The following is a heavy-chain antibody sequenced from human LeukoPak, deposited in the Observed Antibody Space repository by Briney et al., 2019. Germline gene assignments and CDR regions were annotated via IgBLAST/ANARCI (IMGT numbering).Heavy chain of an antibody. Sequence: QPGGSLRLSCAASGFTFRSYWMHWVRQAPGKGLVWVSRINSDGSSTNYADSVKGRFTISRDNAKNTLYLHMNSLRAEDTAVYYCAREMSTVTSLAYWGQGTLVTLSS. CDR2: INSDGSST. D-gene: IGHD4-17*01. J-gene: IGHJ4*02. CDR3: AREMSTVTSLAY. V-gene: IGHV3-74*01. CDR1: GFTFRSYW.